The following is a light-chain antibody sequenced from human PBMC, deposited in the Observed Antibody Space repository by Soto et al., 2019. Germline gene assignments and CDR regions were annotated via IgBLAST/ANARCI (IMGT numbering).Light chain of an antibody. Sequence: QSALTQPASVSGSPGQSITISCTGISSDGGSYNLVSWYQQHPDKAPKLMIYEGSKRPSGVSNRFSGSKSGNTASLTISGLQTEDEADYYCCSYAGSSAPVVFGGETQLTVL. V-gene: IGLV2-23*01. CDR2: EGS. CDR3: CSYAGSSAPVV. CDR1: SSDGGSYNL. J-gene: IGLJ2*01.